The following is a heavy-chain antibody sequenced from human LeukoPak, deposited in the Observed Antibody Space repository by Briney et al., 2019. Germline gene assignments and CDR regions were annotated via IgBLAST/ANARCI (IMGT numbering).Heavy chain of an antibody. CDR1: GYTFTSYY. CDR2: INPSGGST. J-gene: IGHJ5*02. Sequence: ASVKVSCKASGYTFTSYYMHWVRQAPGQGLEWMGIINPSGGSTSYAQKFKGRVTMTRDTSTSTVYMELSSLRSEDTAVYYCARDQKPGIAAAGTWWFDPWGQGTLVTVSS. V-gene: IGHV1-46*01. D-gene: IGHD6-13*01. CDR3: ARDQKPGIAAAGTWWFDP.